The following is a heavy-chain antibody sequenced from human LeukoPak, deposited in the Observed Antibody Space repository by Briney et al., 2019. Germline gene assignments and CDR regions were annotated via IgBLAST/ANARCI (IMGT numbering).Heavy chain of an antibody. CDR2: ITTTGGSI. CDR1: GFSFSSYN. V-gene: IGHV3-21*06. CDR3: ATSFGATRGY. J-gene: IGHJ4*02. D-gene: IGHD3-10*01. Sequence: GGSLRLSCAASGFSFSSYNMYWVRQAPGQGLEWVSSITTTGGSIYYADSVRGRFTISRDNAKNSLFLHMNTLRIEDTAVYYCATSFGATRGYWGQGTLVTVSS.